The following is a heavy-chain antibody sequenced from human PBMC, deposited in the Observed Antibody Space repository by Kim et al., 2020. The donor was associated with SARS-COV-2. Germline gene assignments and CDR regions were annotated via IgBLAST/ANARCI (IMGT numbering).Heavy chain of an antibody. V-gene: IGHV3-33*03. Sequence: VKGRFTISRDKPKNTLYLQMNNLRAEDTAVYYCAKERRKYCSGGSCHLEYWGQGTLVTVSS. D-gene: IGHD2-15*01. J-gene: IGHJ4*02. CDR3: AKERRKYCSGGSCHLEY.